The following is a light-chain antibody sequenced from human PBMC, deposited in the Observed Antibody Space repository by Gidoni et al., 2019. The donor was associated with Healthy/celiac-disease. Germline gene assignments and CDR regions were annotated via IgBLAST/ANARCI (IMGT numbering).Light chain of an antibody. J-gene: IGKJ4*01. CDR3: QQYGSSPPLT. Sequence: ELVSTQSPGTLSLSPGERATLSCRASQSVSSSYLAWYQQKPGQAPRLLIYGASSRATGIPDRFSGSGSGTDFTLTISRLEPEDFAVYYCQQYGSSPPLTFGGGTKVEIK. CDR1: QSVSSSY. V-gene: IGKV3-20*01. CDR2: GAS.